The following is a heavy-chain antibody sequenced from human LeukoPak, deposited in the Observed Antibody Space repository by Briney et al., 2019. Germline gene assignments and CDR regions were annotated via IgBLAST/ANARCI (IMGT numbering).Heavy chain of an antibody. V-gene: IGHV4-30-2*01. CDR2: IYHSGST. J-gene: IGHJ4*02. CDR1: GGSISSGGYS. Sequence: PSETLSLTCAVSGGSISSGGYSWSWIRQPPGKGLEWIGYIYHSGSTYYNPSLKSRVTISVDRSKNQFSLKLSSVTAADTAVYYCARDLGYSTPAALGYWGQGTLVTVSS. D-gene: IGHD6-13*01. CDR3: ARDLGYSTPAALGY.